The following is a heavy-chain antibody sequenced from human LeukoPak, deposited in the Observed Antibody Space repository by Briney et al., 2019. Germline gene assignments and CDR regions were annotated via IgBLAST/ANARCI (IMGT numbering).Heavy chain of an antibody. V-gene: IGHV3-23*01. J-gene: IGHJ4*02. D-gene: IGHD6-13*01. Sequence: GGTLRLSCAASGFTFSSYGMSWVRQAPGKGLEWVSAISGSGGSTYYADSVKGRFTISRDNSKNTLYLQMNSLRAEDTAVYYCAKFIAAAGTLDYWGQGTLVTVSS. CDR1: GFTFSSYG. CDR2: ISGSGGST. CDR3: AKFIAAAGTLDY.